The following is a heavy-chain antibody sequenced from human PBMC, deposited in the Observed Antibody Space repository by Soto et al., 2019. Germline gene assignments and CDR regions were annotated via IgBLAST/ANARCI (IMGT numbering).Heavy chain of an antibody. CDR1: GGSISSSSYY. CDR2: IYYSGST. J-gene: IGHJ5*02. Sequence: QLQLQESGPGLVKPSETLSLTCTVSGGSISSSSYYWGWIRQPPGKGLEWIGSIYYSGSTYYHPPSKSRVTIYVDKSQNEFPMKMSSGTAGDTAVYYCARTKLAFYNWFDPWGQGTLVTVSS. V-gene: IGHV4-39*01. CDR3: ARTKLAFYNWFDP. D-gene: IGHD3-3*02.